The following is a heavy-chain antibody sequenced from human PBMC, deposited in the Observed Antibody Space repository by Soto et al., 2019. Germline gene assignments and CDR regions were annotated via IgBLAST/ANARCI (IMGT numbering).Heavy chain of an antibody. J-gene: IGHJ5*02. CDR3: SREEGTMGRVFDP. CDR1: GGTFSSYA. D-gene: IGHD3-10*01. Sequence: QVQLVQSGAEVKKPGSSVKVSCKASGGTFSSYAISWVRQAPGQGREWMGGNIPIFGTAHDAQKCQGRVTITADESTSTDYMELRSLRSEDTAVYYCSREEGTMGRVFDPLGQGTMVTVSS. CDR2: NIPIFGTA. V-gene: IGHV1-69*01.